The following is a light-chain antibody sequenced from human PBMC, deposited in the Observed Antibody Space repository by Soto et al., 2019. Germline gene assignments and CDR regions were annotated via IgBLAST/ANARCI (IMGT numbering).Light chain of an antibody. CDR1: QSISNH. J-gene: IGKJ1*01. CDR2: AAS. V-gene: IGKV1-39*01. Sequence: DVHITQCPSXLXASVEDRAIIXSRESQSISNHLNWYQQKPGKAPKLLIFAASSLQSGVPSRFSGSGSGTDFTLTISCLQSEDFATYYCQQYNGAPRTFGQGTMVDI. CDR3: QQYNGAPRT.